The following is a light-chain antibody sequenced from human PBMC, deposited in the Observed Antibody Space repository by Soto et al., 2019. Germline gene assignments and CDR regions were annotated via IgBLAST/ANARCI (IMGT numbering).Light chain of an antibody. V-gene: IGKV3-15*01. Sequence: EIVMTQSPATLSVSPGERATLSCRASQSVSSNLAWYQQKPGQAPRLLIYGASTRATGSPARFSGSGSGTEFTLTISSLQSEDFAVYYCQQYNNWPPGTFGPGTKVDI. CDR3: QQYNNWPPGT. J-gene: IGKJ3*01. CDR2: GAS. CDR1: QSVSSN.